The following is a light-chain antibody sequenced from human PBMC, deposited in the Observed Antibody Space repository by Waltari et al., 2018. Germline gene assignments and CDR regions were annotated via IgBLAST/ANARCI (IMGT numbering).Light chain of an antibody. V-gene: IGLV6-57*01. J-gene: IGLJ2*01. CDR3: QSYDSSSVV. CDR1: SGRIASQH. CDR2: EYN. Sequence: NFMLTQPHSVSESPGKTVTISCTRSSGRIASQHMQWYRQRPGTSPTTVIYEYNQRPSGVPDRFSGSIDSSSNSASLTISGLKTEDEADYYCQSYDSSSVVFGGGTKLTVL.